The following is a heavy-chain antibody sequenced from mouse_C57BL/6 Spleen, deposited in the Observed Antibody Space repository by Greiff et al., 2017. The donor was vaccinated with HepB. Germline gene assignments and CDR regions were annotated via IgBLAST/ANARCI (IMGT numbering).Heavy chain of an antibody. CDR2: IYPRSGNT. CDR3: ARSPDGYYPNWYFDV. V-gene: IGHV1-81*01. D-gene: IGHD2-3*01. Sequence: QVQLQQSGAELARPGASVKLSCKASGYTFTSYGISWVKQRTGQGLEWIGEIYPRSGNTYYNEKFKGKATLTADKSSSTAYMELSSLTSEYSAVYFCARSPDGYYPNWYFDVWGTGTTVTVSS. CDR1: GYTFTSYG. J-gene: IGHJ1*03.